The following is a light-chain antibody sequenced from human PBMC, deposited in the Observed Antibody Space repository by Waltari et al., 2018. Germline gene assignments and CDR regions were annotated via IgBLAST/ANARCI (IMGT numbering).Light chain of an antibody. Sequence: EIVMTQSPATLSVSPGKRATLSCRASQSVSSNLAWYQQKPGQAPRLLIYGASTRATGIPARFSGSGSGTEFTLTISSRQAEDFAVYYCQQYNNWPPWTCGQGTKVEIK. CDR1: QSVSSN. CDR3: QQYNNWPPWT. CDR2: GAS. V-gene: IGKV3-15*01. J-gene: IGKJ1*01.